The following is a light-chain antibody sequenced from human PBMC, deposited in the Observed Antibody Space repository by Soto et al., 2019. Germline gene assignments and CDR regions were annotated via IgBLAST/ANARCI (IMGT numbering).Light chain of an antibody. V-gene: IGLV1-47*01. CDR1: SSDIGSNY. CDR2: RSN. J-gene: IGLJ3*02. CDR3: ASWDDSLSGWV. Sequence: QSVLTQPPSASGSPGQGVTLSCSGSSSDIGSNYVFWYQQFPGTAPKLFICRSNQRPSGVPDRFSCSKSGTSASLAISGLRCEDEAGYYCASWDDSLSGWVFGGGTKLTVL.